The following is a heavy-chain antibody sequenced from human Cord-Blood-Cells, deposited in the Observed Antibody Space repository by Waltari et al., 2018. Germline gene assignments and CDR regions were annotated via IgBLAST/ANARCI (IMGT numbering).Heavy chain of an antibody. CDR3: AKAGWGRGKGGAFDI. V-gene: IGHV3-23*04. CDR2: ISGSGGST. Sequence: EVQLVESGGGLIQPGGSLRPSCAASGFTFSSYAMRWVRQAPGKGLEWVSAISGSGGSTYYADSVKGRFTISRDNSKNTLYLQMNSLRAEDTAVYYCAKAGWGRGKGGAFDIWGQGTMVTVSS. CDR1: GFTFSSYA. D-gene: IGHD6-19*01. J-gene: IGHJ3*02.